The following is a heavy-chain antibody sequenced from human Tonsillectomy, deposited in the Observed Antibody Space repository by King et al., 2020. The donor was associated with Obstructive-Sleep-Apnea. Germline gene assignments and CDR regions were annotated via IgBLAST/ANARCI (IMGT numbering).Heavy chain of an antibody. Sequence: VQLVESGGGLVQPGGSLRLSCAASGFTFSSYAMSWVRQAPGKGLEWVSAISGSGGSTYYADSVKGRFTISRDNSKNTLYLQMNSLRAEDTAVYYCATMTTTPPDQYGNPDYWGQGTLVTVSS. CDR3: ATMTTTPPDQYGNPDY. CDR2: ISGSGGST. V-gene: IGHV3-23*04. J-gene: IGHJ4*02. D-gene: IGHD3-22*01. CDR1: GFTFSSYA.